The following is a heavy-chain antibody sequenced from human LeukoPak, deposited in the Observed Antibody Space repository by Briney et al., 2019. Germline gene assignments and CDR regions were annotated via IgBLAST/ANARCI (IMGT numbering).Heavy chain of an antibody. Sequence: PSETLSLTCAVYGGSFSSYYWSWIRQPPGKGLEWIGEINHSGSPNYNPSLKSRVTISVDTSKNQFSLRLSSVTAADTAVYYCARGGWYLSYWGQGTLVTVSS. CDR2: INHSGSP. CDR3: ARGGWYLSY. CDR1: GGSFSSYY. D-gene: IGHD6-19*01. V-gene: IGHV4-34*01. J-gene: IGHJ4*02.